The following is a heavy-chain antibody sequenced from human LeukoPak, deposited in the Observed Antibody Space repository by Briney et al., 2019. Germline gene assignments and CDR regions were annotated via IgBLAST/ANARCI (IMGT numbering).Heavy chain of an antibody. J-gene: IGHJ4*02. V-gene: IGHV3-33*08. CDR3: AREGALDVATDAKPFDY. CDR1: GFTFSTHA. CDR2: IWYDGSNK. Sequence: GRSLRLSCAASGFTFSTHAMHWVRQAPGKGLEWVAVIWYDGSNKYYADSVKGRFTISRDNSKNTLYLQMNSLRAEDTAVYYCAREGALDVATDAKPFDYWGQGTLVTVSS. D-gene: IGHD5-12*01.